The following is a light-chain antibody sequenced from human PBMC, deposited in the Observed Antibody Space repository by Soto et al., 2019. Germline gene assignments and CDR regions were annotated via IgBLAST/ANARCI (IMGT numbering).Light chain of an antibody. CDR3: QQRSNWPSIT. J-gene: IGKJ5*01. CDR1: ESVSNS. V-gene: IGKV3-11*01. CDR2: NAS. Sequence: ETVLTQSPATLSLSPGERATLSCRASESVSNSLAWYQHKPGQAPRLLIYNASNRATGIPARFSGSGSGTDFTLTINSLEPEDFAVYYCQQRSNWPSITFGQGTRLEIK.